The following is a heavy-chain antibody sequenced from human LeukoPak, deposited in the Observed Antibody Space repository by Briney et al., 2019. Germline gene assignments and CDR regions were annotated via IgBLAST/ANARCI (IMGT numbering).Heavy chain of an antibody. V-gene: IGHV1-2*02. D-gene: IGHD6-19*01. CDR2: INPNSGDT. CDR3: ARDLYSSGWTDAFDI. J-gene: IGHJ3*02. Sequence: ASVKVSFKASGYTFTGYYMHWVGQAPGQGVEWMGWINPNSGDTNYSQKFQGRVSMTRDTSINTAYMELSRLTSDDTAVYYCARDLYSSGWTDAFDIWGQGTMVTVSS. CDR1: GYTFTGYY.